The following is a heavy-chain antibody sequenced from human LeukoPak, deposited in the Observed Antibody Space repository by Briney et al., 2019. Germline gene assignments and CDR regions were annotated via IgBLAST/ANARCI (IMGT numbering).Heavy chain of an antibody. CDR1: GGSISGYY. V-gene: IGHV4-4*07. CDR2: FYTSGST. Sequence: SETLSLTCTVSGGSISGYYWSWIRQPAGKGLEWIGRFYTSGSTNYNPSLKSRVTISVDTSKNQFSLKLSSVTAADTAVYYCARAKEKIAVAGNYYYYMDVRGKGTTVTVSS. CDR3: ARAKEKIAVAGNYYYYMDV. D-gene: IGHD6-19*01. J-gene: IGHJ6*03.